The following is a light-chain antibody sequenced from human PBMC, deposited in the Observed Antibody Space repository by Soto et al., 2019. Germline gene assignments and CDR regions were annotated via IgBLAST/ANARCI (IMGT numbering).Light chain of an antibody. CDR3: QQLNNYPRT. Sequence: DIQMTQSPASLSASVGDRVAITCRASQPISSYLNWYQHKPGKAPKLLIYAASSLQSGVPSRFSGSGSGTEFALTISSLQPEDFATYYCQQLNNYPRTFGQGTKVDIK. CDR2: AAS. CDR1: QPISSY. V-gene: IGKV1-9*01. J-gene: IGKJ1*01.